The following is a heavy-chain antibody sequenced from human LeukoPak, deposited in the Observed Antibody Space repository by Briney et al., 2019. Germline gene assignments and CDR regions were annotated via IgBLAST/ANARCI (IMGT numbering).Heavy chain of an antibody. V-gene: IGHV1-8*02. CDR2: MNPNSGNT. CDR3: ARAQDSSPHLNWFDP. CDR1: GYTFTSYG. D-gene: IGHD6-13*01. J-gene: IGHJ5*02. Sequence: ASVKVSCKASGYTFTSYGISWVRQATGQGLEWMGWMNPNSGNTGYAQKFQGRVTMTRNTSISTAYMELSSLRSEDTAVYYCARAQDSSPHLNWFDPWGQGTLVTVSS.